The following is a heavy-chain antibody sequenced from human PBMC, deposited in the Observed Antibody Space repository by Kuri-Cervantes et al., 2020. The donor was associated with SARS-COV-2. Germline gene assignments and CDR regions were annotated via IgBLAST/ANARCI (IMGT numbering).Heavy chain of an antibody. CDR1: GFTFSSYA. D-gene: IGHD3-3*01. V-gene: IGHV3-23*03. J-gene: IGHJ4*02. CDR3: ARKRNNYDFWSGPIYYFDY. CDR2: IYSGGSST. Sequence: GGSLRLSCAASGFTFSSYAMSWVRQAPGKGLEWVSVIYSGGSSTYYADSVKGRFTISRDNAKNSLYLQTNSLRAEDTAVYYCARKRNNYDFWSGPIYYFDYWGQGTLVTVSS.